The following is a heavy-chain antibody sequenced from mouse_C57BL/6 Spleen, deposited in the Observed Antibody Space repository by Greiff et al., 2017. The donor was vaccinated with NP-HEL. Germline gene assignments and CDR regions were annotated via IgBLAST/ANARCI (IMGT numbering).Heavy chain of an antibody. CDR2: ISSGSSTI. CDR3: AGTTVVDSFAY. CDR1: GFTFSDYG. Sequence: EVQGVESGGGLVKPGGSLKLSCAASGFTFSDYGMHWVRQAPEKGLEWVAYISSGSSTIYYADTVKGRFTISRDNAKNTLFLQMTSLRSEDTAMYYCAGTTVVDSFAYWGQGTLVTVSA. D-gene: IGHD1-1*01. V-gene: IGHV5-17*01. J-gene: IGHJ3*01.